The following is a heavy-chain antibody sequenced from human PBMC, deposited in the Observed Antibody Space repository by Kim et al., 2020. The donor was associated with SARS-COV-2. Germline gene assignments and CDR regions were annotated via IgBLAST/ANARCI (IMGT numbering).Heavy chain of an antibody. CDR2: ISYTGST. CDR1: GGSISSYY. Sequence: SETLSLTCTVSGGSISSYYWSWIRQPPGKGLEWIGYISYTGSTNYNPSLKSRVTISVDTSKNQFSLKLSSVTAADTAVYYCARWGYYYDSSGYVRWDRNDAFDIWGQGTMVTVSS. D-gene: IGHD3-22*01. CDR3: ARWGYYYDSSGYVRWDRNDAFDI. J-gene: IGHJ3*02. V-gene: IGHV4-59*08.